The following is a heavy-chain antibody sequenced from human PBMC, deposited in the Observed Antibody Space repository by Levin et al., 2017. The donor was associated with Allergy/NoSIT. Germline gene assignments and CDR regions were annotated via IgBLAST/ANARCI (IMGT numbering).Heavy chain of an antibody. Sequence: GESLKISCEASGLSFSSYGMHWVRQAPGKGLEWVALITSDGNNKYLADSVKGRFSISRDNSKNTLYLQMNSRRAEDMAVYYCASRGDMDAWGQGTTVTVSS. CDR1: GLSFSSYG. CDR3: ASRGDMDA. V-gene: IGHV3-30*03. J-gene: IGHJ6*02. CDR2: ITSDGNNK.